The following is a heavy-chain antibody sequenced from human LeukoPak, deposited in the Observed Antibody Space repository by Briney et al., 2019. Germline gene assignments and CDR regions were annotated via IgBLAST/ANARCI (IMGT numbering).Heavy chain of an antibody. V-gene: IGHV4-39*01. CDR3: ACPTSIAAAGRENWFDP. Sequence: PSETLSLTCTVSGGSISSYYWGWIRQPPGKGLEWIGSIYYSGSTYYNPSLKSRVTISVDTSKNQFSLKLSSVTAADTAVYYCACPTSIAAAGRENWFDPWGQGTLVTVSS. CDR1: GGSISSYY. CDR2: IYYSGST. D-gene: IGHD6-13*01. J-gene: IGHJ5*02.